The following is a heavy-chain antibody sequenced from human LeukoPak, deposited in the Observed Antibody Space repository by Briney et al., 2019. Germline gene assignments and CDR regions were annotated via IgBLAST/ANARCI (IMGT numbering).Heavy chain of an antibody. CDR3: ARERAELLWFGEYYYYGTDV. J-gene: IGHJ6*02. CDR1: GFTVSSNY. D-gene: IGHD3-10*01. V-gene: IGHV3-53*01. CDR2: IYSGGST. Sequence: GGSLRLSCAASGFTVSSNYMNWVRQAPGKGLEWVSVIYSGGSTYYTDSVKGRFTISRDNSKNTLYLQMNSLRAEDTAVYYCARERAELLWFGEYYYYGTDVWGQGTTVTVSS.